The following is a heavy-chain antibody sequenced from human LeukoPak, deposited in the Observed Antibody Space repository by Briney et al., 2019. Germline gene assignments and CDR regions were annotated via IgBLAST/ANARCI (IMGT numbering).Heavy chain of an antibody. CDR2: ISGSGGST. Sequence: GGSLRLSCAASGFTFSSYSMIWVRQAPGKGLEWVSAISGSGGSTYYADSVKGRFTISRDNSKNTLYLQMNSLRAEDTAVYYCAKSRGRYFDWPNYGMDVWGQGTTVTVSS. CDR1: GFTFSSYS. CDR3: AKSRGRYFDWPNYGMDV. D-gene: IGHD3-9*01. V-gene: IGHV3-23*01. J-gene: IGHJ6*02.